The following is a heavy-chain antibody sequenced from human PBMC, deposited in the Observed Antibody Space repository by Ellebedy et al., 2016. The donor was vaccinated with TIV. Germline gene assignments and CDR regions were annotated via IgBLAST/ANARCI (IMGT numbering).Heavy chain of an antibody. D-gene: IGHD6-13*01. CDR3: AVSRWAAAGLYYFDF. CDR1: GFTFSYYA. CDR2: ISDDGTSE. J-gene: IGHJ4*02. Sequence: PGESLRLSCAASGFTFSYYALHWVRQAPGKGLEWVAVISDDGTSEHYGDSVKGRFTISRDNSKNTLYMQMNSLRVEDTAVYYCAVSRWAAAGLYYFDFWGQGTLVTVSS. V-gene: IGHV3-30-3*01.